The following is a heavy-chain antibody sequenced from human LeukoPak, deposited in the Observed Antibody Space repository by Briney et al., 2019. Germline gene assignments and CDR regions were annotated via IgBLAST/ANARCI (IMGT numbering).Heavy chain of an antibody. CDR2: ITGSGSTK. CDR3: ARIPRDGGVIVFDY. D-gene: IGHD3-16*02. CDR1: GFTFSSYE. Sequence: GGSLRLSCAASGFTFSSYEMNWVRQAPGKGLEWVSYITGSGSTKYYADSVKGRFTISRDNTKNLLFLQMNSLRADDTAVYYCARIPRDGGVIVFDYWGQGTLVTVSS. V-gene: IGHV3-48*03. J-gene: IGHJ4*02.